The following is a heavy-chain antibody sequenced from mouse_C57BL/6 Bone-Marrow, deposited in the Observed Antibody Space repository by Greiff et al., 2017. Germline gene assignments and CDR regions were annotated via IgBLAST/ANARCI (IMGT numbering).Heavy chain of an antibody. J-gene: IGHJ2*01. CDR2: IIPNNGGT. CDR1: GYKFTDYY. CDR3: ARYGYYSNLPYYFDY. Sequence: EVQLQQSGPELVKPGASVKISCKASGYKFTDYYMNWVKQSHGKSLEWIGDIIPNNGGTSYNQKFKGKATVTVDQSSSTAYMGLRSLTSEDSAVYYCARYGYYSNLPYYFDYWGQGTTLTVSS. D-gene: IGHD2-5*01. V-gene: IGHV1-26*01.